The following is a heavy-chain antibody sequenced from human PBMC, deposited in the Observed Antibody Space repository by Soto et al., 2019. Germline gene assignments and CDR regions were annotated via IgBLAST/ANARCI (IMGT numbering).Heavy chain of an antibody. D-gene: IGHD3-10*01. Sequence: QVQLVESGGGVVQPGRSLRLSCAASGFTFSSYGMHWVRQAPGKGLEWVAVISYDGSNKHYADSVKGRFTISRDNSKNTLYLQMNSLRAEDTAVYYCANSKVGGSGIPEYWGQGTLVTVSS. CDR1: GFTFSSYG. V-gene: IGHV3-30*18. CDR3: ANSKVGGSGIPEY. J-gene: IGHJ4*02. CDR2: ISYDGSNK.